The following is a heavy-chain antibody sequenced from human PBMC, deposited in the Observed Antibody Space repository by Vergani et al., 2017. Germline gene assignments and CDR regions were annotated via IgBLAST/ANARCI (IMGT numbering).Heavy chain of an antibody. Sequence: QVQLVESGGGVVQPGRSLRLSCAASGFTFSSYGMHWVRQAPGKGLEWVAVISYDGSNKYYADSVKGRFTISRDNSKNTLYLQMNSLRAEDTAVYYCAKDRRYCSSTSCSYYYYYMDVWGKGP. CDR3: AKDRRYCSSTSCSYYYYYMDV. V-gene: IGHV3-30*18. CDR1: GFTFSSYG. CDR2: ISYDGSNK. J-gene: IGHJ6*03. D-gene: IGHD2-2*01.